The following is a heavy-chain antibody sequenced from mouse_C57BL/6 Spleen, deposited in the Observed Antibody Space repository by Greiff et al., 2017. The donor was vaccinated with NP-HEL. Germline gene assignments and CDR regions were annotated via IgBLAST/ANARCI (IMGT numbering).Heavy chain of an antibody. J-gene: IGHJ4*01. D-gene: IGHD2-3*01. V-gene: IGHV1-80*01. CDR1: GYAFSSYW. Sequence: QVQLKESGAELVKPGASVKISCKASGYAFSSYWMNWVKQRPGKGLEWIGQIYPGDGDTNYNGKFKGKATLTADKSSSTAYMQLSSLTSEDSAVYFCARRGYDGHYGGAMDYWGQGTSVTVSS. CDR3: ARRGYDGHYGGAMDY. CDR2: IYPGDGDT.